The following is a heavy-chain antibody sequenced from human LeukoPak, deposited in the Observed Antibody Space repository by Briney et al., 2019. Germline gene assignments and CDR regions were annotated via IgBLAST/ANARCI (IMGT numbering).Heavy chain of an antibody. V-gene: IGHV3-48*03. Sequence: GGSLRLSCAASGFTFSSYEMNWVRQAPGKGLEWVSYISSSGSTIYYADSVKGRFTISRDNAKNSLYLQMNSLRAEDTAVYYCARLFGRALNWFDPWGQGTLVTVSS. J-gene: IGHJ5*02. CDR2: ISSSGSTI. CDR3: ARLFGRALNWFDP. CDR1: GFTFSSYE. D-gene: IGHD2-21*01.